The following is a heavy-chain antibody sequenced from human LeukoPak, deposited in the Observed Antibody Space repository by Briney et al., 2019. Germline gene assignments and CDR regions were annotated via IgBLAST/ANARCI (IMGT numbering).Heavy chain of an antibody. Sequence: SSETLSLTCAVYGGSFSGYYWSWIRQPPGKGLEWIGEINHSGSTNYNPSLKSRVTISVDTSKNQFSLKLSSVTAADTAVYYCARIQAVAGSTDAFDIWGQGTMDTVSS. CDR2: INHSGST. CDR3: ARIQAVAGSTDAFDI. CDR1: GGSFSGYY. D-gene: IGHD6-19*01. V-gene: IGHV4-34*01. J-gene: IGHJ3*02.